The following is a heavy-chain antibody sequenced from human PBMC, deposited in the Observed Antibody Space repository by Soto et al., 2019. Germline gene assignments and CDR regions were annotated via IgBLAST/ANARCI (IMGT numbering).Heavy chain of an antibody. D-gene: IGHD6-19*01. Sequence: GGSLRFSCAASGFNFGVFGMHWVRQAPGKGLEWLSVLSYEGSEEYYADSVRGRFTISRDNSKNTLFLQMDSLRVDDTGVYYCALTRRSSLLEVAGPGFEYWGQGTLV. V-gene: IGHV3-30*03. CDR2: LSYEGSEE. CDR3: ALTRRSSLLEVAGPGFEY. CDR1: GFNFGVFG. J-gene: IGHJ4*02.